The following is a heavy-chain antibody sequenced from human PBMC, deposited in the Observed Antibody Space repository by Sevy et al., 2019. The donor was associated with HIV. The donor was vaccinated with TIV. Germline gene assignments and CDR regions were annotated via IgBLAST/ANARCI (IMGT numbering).Heavy chain of an antibody. V-gene: IGHV1-24*01. Sequence: ASVKVSCKVSGYTLSQLSLHWVRQAPGKGIEWMGSFEPEDAETIYAQKFQGRVTMTEDRSTDTAYMELSSLRSEDTAVYFCATTKDYYDSSGSPFDYSGQGTLVTVSS. J-gene: IGHJ4*02. CDR3: ATTKDYYDSSGSPFDY. CDR2: FEPEDAET. CDR1: GYTLSQLS. D-gene: IGHD3-22*01.